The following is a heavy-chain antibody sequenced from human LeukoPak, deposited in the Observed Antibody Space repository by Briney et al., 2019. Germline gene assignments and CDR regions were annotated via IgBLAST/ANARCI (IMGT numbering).Heavy chain of an antibody. V-gene: IGHV4-39*01. Sequence: NPSETLSLTCTVSGGSISSSSYYWGWIRQPPGKGLEWIGSIYYSGSTYYNPSLKSRVTISVDTSKNQFSLKLSSVTAADTAVYYCARHYAIPSITIPWGAGNWFDPWGQGTLVTVSS. D-gene: IGHD3-3*01. CDR3: ARHYAIPSITIPWGAGNWFDP. J-gene: IGHJ5*02. CDR1: GGSISSSSYY. CDR2: IYYSGST.